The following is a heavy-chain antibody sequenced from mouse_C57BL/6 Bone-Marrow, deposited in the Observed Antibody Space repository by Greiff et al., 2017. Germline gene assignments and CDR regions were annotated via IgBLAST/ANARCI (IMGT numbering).Heavy chain of an antibody. V-gene: IGHV1-55*01. CDR1: GYTFTSYW. Sequence: QVQLQQPGAELVKPGASVKMSCKASGYTFTSYWITWVKQRPGQGLEWIGDIYPGSGSTNYNEKFKSKATLTVYTSSSTAYMQLSSLTSEDSAVYYCARPYYSNYRYFDVWGTGTTVTVSS. CDR3: ARPYYSNYRYFDV. CDR2: IYPGSGST. D-gene: IGHD2-5*01. J-gene: IGHJ1*03.